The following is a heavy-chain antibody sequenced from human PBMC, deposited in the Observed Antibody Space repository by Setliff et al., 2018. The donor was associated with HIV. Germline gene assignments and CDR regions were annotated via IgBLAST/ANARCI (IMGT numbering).Heavy chain of an antibody. CDR2: IKEDGSEK. CDR3: AKDMEYDTSVYYHWYFDL. Sequence: GESLKISCAASGFLFHTYWMSWVRQAPGKGLEWVANIKEDGSEKYYADSVKGRFTISRDNSKNTLHLQMNSLRAEDTALYYCAKDMEYDTSVYYHWYFDLWGRGALVTVS. D-gene: IGHD3-22*01. J-gene: IGHJ2*01. V-gene: IGHV3-7*01. CDR1: GFLFHTYW.